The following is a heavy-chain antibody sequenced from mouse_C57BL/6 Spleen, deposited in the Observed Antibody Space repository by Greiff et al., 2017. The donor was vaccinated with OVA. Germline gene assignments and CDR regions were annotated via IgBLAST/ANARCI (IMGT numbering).Heavy chain of an antibody. CDR3: ARDGSSGYYAMDY. Sequence: EVQLVESGGGLVKPGGSLKLSCAASGFTFSSYAMSWVRQTPEKRLEWVATISDGGSYTYYPDNVKGRFTISRDNAKNNLYLQMSHLKSEDTAMYYGARDGSSGYYAMDYWGQGTSVTVSS. CDR2: ISDGGSYT. J-gene: IGHJ4*01. D-gene: IGHD3-2*02. V-gene: IGHV5-4*01. CDR1: GFTFSSYA.